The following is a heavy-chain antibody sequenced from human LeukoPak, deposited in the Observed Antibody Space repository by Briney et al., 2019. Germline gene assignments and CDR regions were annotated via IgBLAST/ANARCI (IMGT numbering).Heavy chain of an antibody. CDR2: ISGSGGST. Sequence: PGGSLRLSCAASGFTFSTYAMSWVRQAPGKGLEWVSAISGSGGSTYYADSVKGRFTISRDNSKNTLYLQMNSLRAEDTAVYYCARDMTFCSGGSCYSLGFDIWGQGTMVTVSS. D-gene: IGHD2-15*01. CDR3: ARDMTFCSGGSCYSLGFDI. V-gene: IGHV3-23*01. CDR1: GFTFSTYA. J-gene: IGHJ3*02.